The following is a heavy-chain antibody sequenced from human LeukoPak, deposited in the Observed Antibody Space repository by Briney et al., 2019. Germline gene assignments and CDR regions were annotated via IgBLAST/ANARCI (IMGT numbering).Heavy chain of an antibody. CDR3: AKDILRWSFDS. J-gene: IGHJ4*02. D-gene: IGHD4-23*01. CDR2: IGGDGNT. Sequence: GGSLRLSCAASGFTFNRNAMAWVRQAPGKGLEWVSGIGGDGNTHYADSVRGRFTISRDIPKNTVSLQMSSLRAEDTAVYYCAKDILRWSFDSWGQGILVTVSS. V-gene: IGHV3-23*01. CDR1: GFTFNRNA.